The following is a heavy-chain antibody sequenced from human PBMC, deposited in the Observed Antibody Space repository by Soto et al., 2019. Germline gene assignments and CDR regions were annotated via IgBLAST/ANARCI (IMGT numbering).Heavy chain of an antibody. CDR3: ARWKADYGDYVWFDP. V-gene: IGHV4-59*08. Sequence: TSETLSLTCTVSGGSISSCYWSWIRQPPGKGLEWIGYIYYSGSTNYNPSLKSRVTISVDTSKNQFSLKLSSVTAADTAVYYCARWKADYGDYVWFDPWGQGTLVTVSS. D-gene: IGHD4-17*01. CDR2: IYYSGST. CDR1: GGSISSCY. J-gene: IGHJ5*02.